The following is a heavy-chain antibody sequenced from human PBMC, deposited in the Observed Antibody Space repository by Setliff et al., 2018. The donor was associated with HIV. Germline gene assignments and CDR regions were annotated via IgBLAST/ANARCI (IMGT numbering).Heavy chain of an antibody. V-gene: IGHV4-59*01. CDR2: IYYNGNT. Sequence: SETLSLTCTASGGSITGYFWNWIRQSPGKGLEWIGYIYYNGNTNYNPTLNSRGTISVDTSKNQFSLKLTSVTAADTAVYYCAREIYGGNSRPFDYWGQGTLVTVSS. CDR3: AREIYGGNSRPFDY. D-gene: IGHD4-17*01. CDR1: GGSITGYF. J-gene: IGHJ4*02.